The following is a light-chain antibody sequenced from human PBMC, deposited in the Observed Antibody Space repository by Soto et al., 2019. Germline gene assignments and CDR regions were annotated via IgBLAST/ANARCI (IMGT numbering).Light chain of an antibody. Sequence: DIQMSQSPSTLSASVGDRVTITCRASQSISSWLAWYQQKPGKAPKLLIFAASSLQSGVPSRFSGSRSGPDFTLTISSLQPEDFATYYCQQSYSTLSFGQVTRLEI. CDR1: QSISSW. CDR3: QQSYSTLS. V-gene: IGKV1-39*01. CDR2: AAS. J-gene: IGKJ5*01.